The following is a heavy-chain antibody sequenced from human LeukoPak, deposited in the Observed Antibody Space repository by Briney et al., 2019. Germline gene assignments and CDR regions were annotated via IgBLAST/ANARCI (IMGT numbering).Heavy chain of an antibody. CDR1: GYRFTIYG. V-gene: IGHV1-18*01. D-gene: IGHD1-1*01. J-gene: IGHJ4*02. CDR3: ARDPGGGNDFDY. Sequence: ASVKVSCKASGYRFTIYGISWVRQAPGQGLEWMGWMSTYNGNTNYAQKLQGRVTMTTETSTSTAYMELRSLRSDDTAVYYCARDPGGGNDFDYWGQGTLVTVSS. CDR2: MSTYNGNT.